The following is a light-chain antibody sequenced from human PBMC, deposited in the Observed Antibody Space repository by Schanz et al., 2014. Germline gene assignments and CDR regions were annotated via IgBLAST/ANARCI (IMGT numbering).Light chain of an antibody. CDR2: DVS. J-gene: IGLJ2*01. CDR3: SAYVQGRNFVA. CDR1: TSDVGGYDC. V-gene: IGLV2-14*03. Sequence: QSALTQPASVSGSPGQSITISCAGTTSDVGGYDCVSWYQQYPGKVPKLMIYDVSDRSSGVSNRFSGSKSANTASLTISGLQAEDEADYYCSAYVQGRNFVAFGGGTKLTV.